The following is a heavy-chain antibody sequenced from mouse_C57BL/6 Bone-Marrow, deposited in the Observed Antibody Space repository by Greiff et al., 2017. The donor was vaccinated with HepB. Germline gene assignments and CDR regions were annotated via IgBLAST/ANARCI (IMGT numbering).Heavy chain of an antibody. J-gene: IGHJ4*01. CDR1: GYAFSSSW. CDR2: IYPGDGDT. D-gene: IGHD1-1*02. CDR3: ARGSYLYYAMDC. V-gene: IGHV1-82*01. Sequence: QVQLKQPGPELVKPGASVKISCKASGYAFSSSWMNWVKQRPGKGLEWIGRIYPGDGDTNYNGKFKGKATLTADKSSSTAYMQLSSLTSEDSAVYFCARGSYLYYAMDCWGQGTSVTVSS.